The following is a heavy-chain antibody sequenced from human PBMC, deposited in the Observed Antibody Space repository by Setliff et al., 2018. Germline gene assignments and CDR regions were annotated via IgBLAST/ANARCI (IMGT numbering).Heavy chain of an antibody. CDR3: ATDSTETPFYSSQSYMEV. D-gene: IGHD2-15*01. CDR2: INPKTGDT. CDR1: GYNFKTYA. J-gene: IGHJ6*03. V-gene: IGHV1-2*02. Sequence: ASVKVSCKASGYNFKTYAISWVRQAPGLGPEWMGWINPKTGDTNYAQSFQGRVTMTRDTSINTAYMVLSGLRPDDSAIYYCATDSTETPFYSSQSYMEVWGKGTTVTVS.